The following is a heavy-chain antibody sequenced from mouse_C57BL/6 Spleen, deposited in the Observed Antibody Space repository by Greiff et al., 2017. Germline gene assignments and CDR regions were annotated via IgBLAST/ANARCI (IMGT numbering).Heavy chain of an antibody. CDR1: GYTFTSYW. D-gene: IGHD1-1*01. CDR3: ARGGTTVGYAMDY. V-gene: IGHV1-50*01. Sequence: QVQLQQPGAELVKPGASVKLSCKASGYTFTSYWMQWVKQRPGPGLAWIGEIDPSDSYTNYNQKFKGKATLTVDTSSSTAYMQLSSLTSEDSAVYYCARGGTTVGYAMDYWGQGTSVTVSS. J-gene: IGHJ4*01. CDR2: IDPSDSYT.